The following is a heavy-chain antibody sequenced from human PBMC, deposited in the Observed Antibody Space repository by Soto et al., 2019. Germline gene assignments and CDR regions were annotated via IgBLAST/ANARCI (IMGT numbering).Heavy chain of an antibody. J-gene: IGHJ6*02. CDR2: IGGSGGST. V-gene: IGHV3-23*01. CDR3: AKDKGNDFWSGFSGPYYGMDV. Sequence: GGSLRLSCAASGFTFSSYAMSWFRQAPGKGLEWVSGIGGSGGSTYYADSVKGRFTVSRDNSKKTMSLQMNSLRDEDTALYYCAKDKGNDFWSGFSGPYYGMDVWGQGTTVTVS. D-gene: IGHD3-3*01. CDR1: GFTFSSYA.